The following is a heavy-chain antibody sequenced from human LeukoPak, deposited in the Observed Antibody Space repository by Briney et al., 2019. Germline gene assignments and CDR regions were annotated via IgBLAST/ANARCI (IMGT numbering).Heavy chain of an antibody. CDR3: ARQRGSSTGHFDY. D-gene: IGHD1-26*01. J-gene: IGHJ4*02. Sequence: PSETLSLTCTVSGASVSSSIYYWGWIRQPPGKGLEWIGSIYYGGNTFYNPSLKSRVTTSVDTSKNQFSLRLTSVTAADTADYHCARQRGSSTGHFDYWGQGTLVTVSS. CDR2: IYYGGNT. V-gene: IGHV4-39*01. CDR1: GASVSSSIYY.